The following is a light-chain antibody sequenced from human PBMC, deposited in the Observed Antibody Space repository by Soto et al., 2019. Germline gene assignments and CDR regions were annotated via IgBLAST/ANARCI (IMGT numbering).Light chain of an antibody. Sequence: IVLAQSPATLSLSPGQRATLSCRARQTVSAYFSWYQHKPGQAPRLLIYGVSNTATGIPARFSSSGSGTVFPLTISSLEPEDSAVYYRQQRYTRHTFGGGTKVEIK. CDR2: GVS. CDR1: QTVSAY. CDR3: QQRYTRHT. J-gene: IGKJ4*01. V-gene: IGKV3-11*01.